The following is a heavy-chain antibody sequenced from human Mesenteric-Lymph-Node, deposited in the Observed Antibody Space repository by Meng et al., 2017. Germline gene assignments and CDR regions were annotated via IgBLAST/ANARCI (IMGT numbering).Heavy chain of an antibody. CDR2: MNPNGGNT. CDR1: GYSFPSYD. V-gene: IGHV1-8*01. J-gene: IGHJ6*02. CDR3: ARGTTVTTRNYYGMDV. Sequence: ASVKVSCKASGYSFPSYDINWVRQASGQGLEWMGWMNPNGGNTGYAQKFQGRVTMTRDTSTSTAYMELSSLRSEDTAVYYCARGTTVTTRNYYGMDVWGQGTTVTVSS. D-gene: IGHD4-17*01.